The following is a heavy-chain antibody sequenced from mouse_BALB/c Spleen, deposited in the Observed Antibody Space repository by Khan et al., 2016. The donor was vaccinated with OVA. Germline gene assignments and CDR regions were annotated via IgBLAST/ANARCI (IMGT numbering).Heavy chain of an antibody. J-gene: IGHJ3*01. D-gene: IGHD3-3*01. Sequence: VQLQQPGPELMKPGASVNISCKASDYSFTSYYIHWVKQSHGKSLEWIGYIDPFNGGTGYNQKFKGKATLTVDKSSNTAYMHLSSLTSEDSAVYYCARGTFDYWGQGTLVTVSA. V-gene: IGHV1S135*01. CDR3: ARGTFDY. CDR2: IDPFNGGT. CDR1: DYSFTSYY.